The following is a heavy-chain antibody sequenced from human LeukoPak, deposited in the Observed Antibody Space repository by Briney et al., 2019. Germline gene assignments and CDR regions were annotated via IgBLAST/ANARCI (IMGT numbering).Heavy chain of an antibody. Sequence: SETLSLTCAVYGGSFSGYYWSWIRQPPGKGLEWIGNIYYSGSTYYNPSLKSRVTISVDTSKSHFSLKLSSVTAADTAVYFCARVDSSRWYATFDYWGQGTLVTVSS. CDR3: ARVDSSRWYATFDY. J-gene: IGHJ4*02. CDR2: IYYSGST. D-gene: IGHD6-13*01. CDR1: GGSFSGYY. V-gene: IGHV4-59*01.